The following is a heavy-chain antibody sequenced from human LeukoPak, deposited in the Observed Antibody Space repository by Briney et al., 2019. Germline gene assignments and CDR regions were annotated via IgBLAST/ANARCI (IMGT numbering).Heavy chain of an antibody. J-gene: IGHJ5*02. CDR1: GYTFTSYG. Sequence: ASVKVSCKASGYTFTSYGISWVRQAPGQGLEWTGWISAYNGNTNYAQKLQGRVTMTTDTSTSTAYMELRSLRSDDTAVYYCARQGFSRTIFGVVIPKNWFDPWGQGTLVTVSS. CDR2: ISAYNGNT. CDR3: ARQGFSRTIFGVVIPKNWFDP. V-gene: IGHV1-18*01. D-gene: IGHD3-3*01.